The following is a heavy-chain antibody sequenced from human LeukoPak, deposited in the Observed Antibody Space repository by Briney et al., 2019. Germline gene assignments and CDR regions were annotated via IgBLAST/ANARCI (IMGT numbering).Heavy chain of an antibody. CDR3: ARQRSSGWWDY. CDR1: GYSFTSYW. D-gene: IGHD6-19*01. CDR2: IYPGDSDT. Sequence: GESLKISCKGSGYSFTSYWIGWVRQMPGKGLEGRGIIYPGDSDTRYSTSFQGQVTISADKSISTAYLQWSSLKASDTAMYYCARQRSSGWWDYWGQGTLVTVSS. V-gene: IGHV5-51*01. J-gene: IGHJ4*02.